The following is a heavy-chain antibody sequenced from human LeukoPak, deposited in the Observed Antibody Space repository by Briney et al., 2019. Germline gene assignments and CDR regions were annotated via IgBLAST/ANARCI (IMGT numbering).Heavy chain of an antibody. CDR1: GGSFSGYY. Sequence: SETLSLTCAVYGGSFSGYYWSWMRQPPGKGLEWIGEINHSGSTNYNPSLKSRVTISVDTSKNQFSLKLSSVTAADTAVYYCARGLKYYGSGSYYTHNWFDPWGQGTLVTVSS. V-gene: IGHV4-34*01. D-gene: IGHD3-10*01. CDR3: ARGLKYYGSGSYYTHNWFDP. J-gene: IGHJ5*02. CDR2: INHSGST.